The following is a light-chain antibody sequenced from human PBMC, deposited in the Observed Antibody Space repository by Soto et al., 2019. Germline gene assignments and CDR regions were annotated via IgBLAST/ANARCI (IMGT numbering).Light chain of an antibody. CDR1: SSDVGGYNY. CDR2: DVS. J-gene: IGLJ3*02. CDR3: SSYTSSSTRV. V-gene: IGLV2-14*01. Sequence: QSALTQPASVSGSPGQSITISCTGTSSDVGGYNYVSWYQQHPGKAPKLMIYDVSNRPSGVSNRFSGSKSGNTASLTISGLKGEEEADYYCSSYTSSSTRVFGGGTKVTVL.